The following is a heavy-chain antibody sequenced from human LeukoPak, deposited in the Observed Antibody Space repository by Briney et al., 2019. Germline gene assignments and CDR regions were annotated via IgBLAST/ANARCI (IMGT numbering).Heavy chain of an antibody. CDR2: INPSGGST. CDR3: ARETGTSDYYYYGMDV. Sequence: ASVKVSCKASGYTFTSYYMHWVRQAPEQGLEWMGIINPSGGSTSYAQKFQGRVTMTRDTSTSTVYMELSSLRSEDTAVYYCARETGTSDYYYYGMDVWGQGTTVTVSS. V-gene: IGHV1-46*01. CDR1: GYTFTSYY. J-gene: IGHJ6*02.